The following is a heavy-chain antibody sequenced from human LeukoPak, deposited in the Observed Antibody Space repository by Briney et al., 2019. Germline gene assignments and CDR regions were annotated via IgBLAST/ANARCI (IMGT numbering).Heavy chain of an antibody. CDR3: AKDKRAVGATPFDY. CDR2: ISWDGGST. CDR1: GFTFDDYA. D-gene: IGHD1-26*01. Sequence: GGSLRLSCAASGFTFDDYAMHWVRQAPGKGLEWVSLISWDGGSTYYADSVKGRFTISRDNSKNSLYLQMNSLRAEDTALYYCAKDKRAVGATPFDYWGQGTLVTVSS. J-gene: IGHJ4*02. V-gene: IGHV3-43D*03.